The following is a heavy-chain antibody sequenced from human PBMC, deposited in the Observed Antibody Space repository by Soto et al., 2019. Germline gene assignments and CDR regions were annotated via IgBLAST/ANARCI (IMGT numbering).Heavy chain of an antibody. CDR3: AQCTTETTSQFPLFDP. V-gene: IGHV2-5*02. D-gene: IGHD1-1*01. J-gene: IGHJ5*02. Sequence: QITLKESGPTLVKPTQTLTLTCTFSGFTLSTSGVGVGWSRQPPGKALEWLALIYCDNDKRFSPSLKRRLTIATNTTKFLVGLTMTNMDHVDTATYYSAQCTTETTSQFPLFDPWGQGTLVTVSA. CDR2: IYCDNDK. CDR1: GFTLSTSGVG.